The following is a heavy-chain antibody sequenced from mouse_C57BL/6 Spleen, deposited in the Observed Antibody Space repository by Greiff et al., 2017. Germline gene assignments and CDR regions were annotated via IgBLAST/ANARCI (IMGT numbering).Heavy chain of an antibody. CDR2: ISDGGSYT. V-gene: IGHV5-4*01. D-gene: IGHD4-1*01. J-gene: IGHJ3*01. CDR3: SRDLGNWAAWFAY. CDR1: GFTFSSYA. Sequence: EVHLVESGGGLVKPGGSLKLSCAASGFTFSSYAMSWVRQTPEKRLEWVATISDGGSYTYYPDNVKGRFTISRDNAKNNLYLQMSQLKSEDAAMYYCSRDLGNWAAWFAYWGQGTLVTVSA.